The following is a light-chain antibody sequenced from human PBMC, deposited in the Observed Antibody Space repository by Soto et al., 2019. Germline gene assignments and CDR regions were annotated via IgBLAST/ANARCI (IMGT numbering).Light chain of an antibody. CDR3: QQRSNWPPLI. Sequence: DTVLTQSPATLSLSPGERATLSCRATLSDDTKLVWYQQRPGQAPRLLIYDASNRATGIPARFSGSGSGTDFTLTISSLEPEDSAVYYCQQRSNWPPLIFGGGTKVEIK. CDR1: LSDDTK. CDR2: DAS. V-gene: IGKV3-11*01. J-gene: IGKJ4*01.